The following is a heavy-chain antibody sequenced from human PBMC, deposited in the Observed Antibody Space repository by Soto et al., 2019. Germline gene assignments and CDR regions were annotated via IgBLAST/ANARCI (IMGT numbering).Heavy chain of an antibody. V-gene: IGHV3-48*03. J-gene: IGHJ6*02. D-gene: IGHD3-10*01. Sequence: PGGSLRLSCAASGFTFSSYEMNWVRQAPGKGLEWVSYISSSGSTIYYADSVKGRFTISKDNAKNSLYLQMNSLRAEDTAVYYCARERGSGLLVNLYYYYGMDVWGQGTTVTVSS. CDR3: ARERGSGLLVNLYYYYGMDV. CDR1: GFTFSSYE. CDR2: ISSSGSTI.